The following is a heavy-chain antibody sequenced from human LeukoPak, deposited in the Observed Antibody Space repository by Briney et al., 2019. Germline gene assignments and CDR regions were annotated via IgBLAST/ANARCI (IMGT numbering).Heavy chain of an antibody. CDR3: ARGLEYYDFWSGYPTAKNYYGMDV. J-gene: IGHJ6*02. Sequence: ASVKVSCKASGGTFSSYAISWVRQAPGQGLEWMGRIIPILGIANYAQKFQGRVTITADKSTSTAYMELSSLRSEDTAVYYCARGLEYYDFWSGYPTAKNYYGMDVWGQGTTVTVSS. CDR2: IIPILGIA. D-gene: IGHD3-3*01. V-gene: IGHV1-69*04. CDR1: GGTFSSYA.